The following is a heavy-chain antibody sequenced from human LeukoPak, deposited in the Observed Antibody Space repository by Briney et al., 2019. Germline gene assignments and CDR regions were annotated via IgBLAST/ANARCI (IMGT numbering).Heavy chain of an antibody. J-gene: IGHJ4*02. D-gene: IGHD6-6*01. CDR1: GDSNSRSNYY. V-gene: IGHV4-39*07. Sequence: PSETLSLTCTVSGDSNSRSNYYWGWIRQPPGKGLEWIGSFYYSGSTYYNPSLKSRVTISVDTFKNQFSLKLSSVTAADTAVYYCAREVAGTSYSGFDCWGQGTLVTVSS. CDR2: FYYSGST. CDR3: AREVAGTSYSGFDC.